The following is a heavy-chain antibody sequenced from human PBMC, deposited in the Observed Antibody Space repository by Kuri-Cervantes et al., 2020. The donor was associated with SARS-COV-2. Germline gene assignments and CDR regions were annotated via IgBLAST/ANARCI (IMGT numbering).Heavy chain of an antibody. CDR3: ARMPPLERRGASGY. Sequence: GGSLRLSCAASGFTFSDYCMNWVRQAPGRGLEWVSSISSSSSYIYYADSVKGRFTISRDNAKNSLYLQMNSLRAEDTAVYYCARMPPLERRGASGYWGQGTLVTVSS. D-gene: IGHD1-1*01. V-gene: IGHV3-21*01. J-gene: IGHJ4*02. CDR2: ISSSSSYI. CDR1: GFTFSDYC.